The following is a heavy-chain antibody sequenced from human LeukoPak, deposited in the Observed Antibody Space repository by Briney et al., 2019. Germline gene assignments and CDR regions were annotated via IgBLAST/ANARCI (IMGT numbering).Heavy chain of an antibody. D-gene: IGHD3-9*01. J-gene: IGHJ4*02. V-gene: IGHV1-69*13. Sequence: GASVKVSCKASGGTFSSYAISWVRQAPGQGLEWMGGIIPIFGTANYAQKFQGRVTITADESTSTAYMELSSLRAEDTAVYYCARAAHILRYYFDYWGQGTLVTVSS. CDR2: IIPIFGTA. CDR3: ARAAHILRYYFDY. CDR1: GGTFSSYA.